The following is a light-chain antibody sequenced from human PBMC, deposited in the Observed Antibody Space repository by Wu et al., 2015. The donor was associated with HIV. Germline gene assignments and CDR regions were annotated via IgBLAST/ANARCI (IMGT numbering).Light chain of an antibody. J-gene: IGKJ5*01. CDR3: QQYGGSPLVT. CDR1: QSINNNY. Sequence: EVVLTQSPGTLSLSPGERATLSCRASQSINNNYLAWYQQRPGQAPRLLIQGASNRATGIPDRFSGSGSGTDFTLIISRLEPEDFAVYYCQQYGGSPLVTFGQGTRLEIK. CDR2: GAS. V-gene: IGKV3-20*01.